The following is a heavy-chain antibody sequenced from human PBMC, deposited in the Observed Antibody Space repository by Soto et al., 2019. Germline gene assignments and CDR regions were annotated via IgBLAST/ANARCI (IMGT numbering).Heavy chain of an antibody. V-gene: IGHV4-34*01. Sequence: SETLCLTCAVYGGSFSGYYWILIRPPPGKGLEWIGEIKYSGSTNYNPSLKSRVTISVDTSKNQFSLKLSSVTAADTAVYYCARGYSSSWYVQDYYYMDVWGKGTTVTVSS. CDR1: GGSFSGYY. J-gene: IGHJ6*03. CDR3: ARGYSSSWYVQDYYYMDV. CDR2: IKYSGST. D-gene: IGHD6-13*01.